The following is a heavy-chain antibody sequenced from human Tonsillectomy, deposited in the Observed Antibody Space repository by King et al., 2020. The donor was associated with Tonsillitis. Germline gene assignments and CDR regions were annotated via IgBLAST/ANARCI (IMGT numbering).Heavy chain of an antibody. D-gene: IGHD2-15*01. V-gene: IGHV4-38-2*01. CDR2: IYHSGST. CDR3: ARLGAWYYFDY. J-gene: IGHJ4*02. Sequence: VQLQESGPGLVKPSETLSLTCAVSGFSISSGYYWGWVRQSPVKGLEWIGSIYHSGSTNYNPSLKSRVTMSVDTSKNQFSLKLSSVTAADTAVYYCARLGAWYYFDYWGQGTLGTDSS. CDR1: GFSISSGYY.